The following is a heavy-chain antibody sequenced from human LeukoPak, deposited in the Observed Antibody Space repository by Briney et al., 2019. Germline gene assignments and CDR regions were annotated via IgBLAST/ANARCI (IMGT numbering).Heavy chain of an antibody. CDR2: IYYSGST. J-gene: IGHJ5*02. CDR3: ARHYYYGSGSLETFDP. V-gene: IGHV4-39*01. Sequence: SETLSLTCTVSGGSISSSSYYWGWIRQPPGKGLEWIGSIYYSGSTYYNPSLKSRVTISVDTSKNQFSLKLSSVTAADTAVYYCARHYYYGSGSLETFDPWGQGTLVTVSS. D-gene: IGHD3-10*01. CDR1: GGSISSSSYY.